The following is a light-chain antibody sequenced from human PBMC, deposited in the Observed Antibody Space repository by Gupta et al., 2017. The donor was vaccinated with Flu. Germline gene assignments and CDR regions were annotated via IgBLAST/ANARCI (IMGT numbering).Light chain of an antibody. CDR3: QQYGNSPQT. CDR1: QSVSSSY. J-gene: IGKJ3*01. CDR2: GAS. Sequence: EIVLTQSPRTLSLSPGERATLSCRASQSVSSSYLAWYQQKPGQSPRLLIYGASSRATGIPDRFSGSGSGTDFTLTISRLEPEDFAVYYCQQYGNSPQTFGPGTKVEIK. V-gene: IGKV3-20*01.